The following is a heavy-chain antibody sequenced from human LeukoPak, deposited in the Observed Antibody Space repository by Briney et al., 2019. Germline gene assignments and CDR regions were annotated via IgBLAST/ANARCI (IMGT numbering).Heavy chain of an antibody. CDR3: ARDEGFTLIVRGGAFDI. J-gene: IGHJ3*02. V-gene: IGHV1-69*04. Sequence: SVKVSCKASGGTFSNYGTNWVRQAPGQGLEWMGRIIPLVDIPNYAQKFQGRVTITADKSTSTVYMELSSLRYEDTAVYYCARDEGFTLIVRGGAFDIWGQGTMVTVSS. CDR1: GGTFSNYG. D-gene: IGHD3-22*01. CDR2: IIPLVDIP.